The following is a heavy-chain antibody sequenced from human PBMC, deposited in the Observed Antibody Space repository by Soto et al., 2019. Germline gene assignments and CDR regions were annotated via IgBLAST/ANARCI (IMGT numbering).Heavy chain of an antibody. CDR3: ARDAGYSSSWYPY. Sequence: GGSLRLSCAASGFTFSSYWMSWVRQAPGKGLEWVANIKQDGSEKYYVDSVKGRFTISRDNAKNSLYLQMNSQRAEDTAVYYCARDAGYSSSWYPYWGQGTLVTVSS. J-gene: IGHJ4*02. CDR2: IKQDGSEK. CDR1: GFTFSSYW. D-gene: IGHD6-13*01. V-gene: IGHV3-7*01.